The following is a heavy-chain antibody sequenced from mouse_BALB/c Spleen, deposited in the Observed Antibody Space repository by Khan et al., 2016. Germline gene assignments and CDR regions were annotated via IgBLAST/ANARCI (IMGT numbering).Heavy chain of an antibody. CDR1: GYSITSDYA. CDR2: ISYSGST. Sequence: EVKLLESGPGLVKPSQSLSLTCTVSGYSITSDYAWNWIRQFPGNKLEWMGYISYSGSTSFNPSLKSRNSINRDTSKNQFFLQLNSVTTEDTATFDCARWDHYFDYWGQGTTLTVSS. D-gene: IGHD4-1*01. CDR3: ARWDHYFDY. J-gene: IGHJ2*01. V-gene: IGHV3-2*02.